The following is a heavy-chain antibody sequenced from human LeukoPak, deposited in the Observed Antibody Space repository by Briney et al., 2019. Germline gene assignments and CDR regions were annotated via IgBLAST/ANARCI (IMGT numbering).Heavy chain of an antibody. J-gene: IGHJ6*03. V-gene: IGHV3-23*01. D-gene: IGHD2-2*01. CDR1: GFTFSSYA. Sequence: GGSLRLSCAASGFTFSSYAMSWVRQAPGKGLEWVSAISGSGGSTYYADSVKGRFTISRDNSKNTLYLQMNSLRAEDTAVYYCARGGYCSSTSCYGPGYYYYYMDVWGKGTTVTVSS. CDR3: ARGGYCSSTSCYGPGYYYYYMDV. CDR2: ISGSGGST.